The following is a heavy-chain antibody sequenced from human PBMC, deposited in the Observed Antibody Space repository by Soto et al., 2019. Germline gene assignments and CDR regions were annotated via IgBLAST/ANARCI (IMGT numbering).Heavy chain of an antibody. D-gene: IGHD5-12*01. Sequence: QITLKESGPTLVKPTQTLTLTCTFSGFSLSTSGVGVGWIRQPPGKALEWLALIYWDDDKRYSPSLKSRLTITNDNPKNQVVLTMTNMDPVDTATYYCAHRPENRGYEGHNWFDPWGQGTLVTVSS. V-gene: IGHV2-5*02. CDR3: AHRPENRGYEGHNWFDP. CDR1: GFSLSTSGVG. J-gene: IGHJ5*02. CDR2: IYWDDDK.